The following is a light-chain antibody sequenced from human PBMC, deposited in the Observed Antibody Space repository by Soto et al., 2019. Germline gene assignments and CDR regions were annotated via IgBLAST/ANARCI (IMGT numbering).Light chain of an antibody. V-gene: IGKV1-5*01. CDR3: QQYNDNSF. Sequence: DIQMTQSPSTLPAYVGDRVTITCRASQNIDGWLAWYQQKPGKAPKLLIYDASSLETGVSSRFSGSGSGAEFTLTISSLQPDDFATYYCQQYNDNSFFGQGTKLEIK. CDR1: QNIDGW. CDR2: DAS. J-gene: IGKJ2*01.